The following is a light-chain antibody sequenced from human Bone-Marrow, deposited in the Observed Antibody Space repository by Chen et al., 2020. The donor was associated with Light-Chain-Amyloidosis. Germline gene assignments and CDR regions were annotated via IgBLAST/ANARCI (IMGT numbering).Light chain of an antibody. CDR3: QQYNDWPL. CDR1: QSVSNN. J-gene: IGKJ3*01. V-gene: IGKV3-15*01. CDR2: GAS. Sequence: DIVMTQSPAPLSVSPGERATLSCRDSQSVSNNLAWYQQKPGQAPRLLSYGASTRATGIPARCSGSGSGTEFTLSISSLQSEDFAVYYCQQYNDWPLFGPGTKVDI.